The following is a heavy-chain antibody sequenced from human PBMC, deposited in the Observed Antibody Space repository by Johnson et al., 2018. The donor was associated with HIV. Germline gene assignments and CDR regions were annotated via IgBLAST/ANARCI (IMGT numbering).Heavy chain of an antibody. Sequence: VQLVESGGGLVQPGGSLRLSCAASGFTFSTYWMHWVRQTPGKGLVWVSRISSDGSSTTYAVSVRGRFTISRDNAKNTLYLEMNSLRAEDTAVYYCARDMAYYDFWSGELGPRGAFDIWGQGTMVTVSS. D-gene: IGHD3-3*01. J-gene: IGHJ3*02. CDR2: ISSDGSST. CDR3: ARDMAYYDFWSGELGPRGAFDI. V-gene: IGHV3-74*01. CDR1: GFTFSTYW.